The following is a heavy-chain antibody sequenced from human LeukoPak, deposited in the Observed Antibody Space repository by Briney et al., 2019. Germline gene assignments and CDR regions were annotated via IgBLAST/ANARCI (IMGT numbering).Heavy chain of an antibody. CDR3: ARGAAGMDDDY. CDR1: GFTFSSYA. D-gene: IGHD6-13*01. V-gene: IGHV3-23*01. J-gene: IGHJ4*02. Sequence: GSLRLSCAASGFTFSSYAMSWVRQAPGKGLEWVSAISSGRSTYYADSVKGRFTISRDNAKNSLYLQMNSLRAEDTAVYYCARGAAGMDDDYWGQGTLVTVSS. CDR2: ISSGRST.